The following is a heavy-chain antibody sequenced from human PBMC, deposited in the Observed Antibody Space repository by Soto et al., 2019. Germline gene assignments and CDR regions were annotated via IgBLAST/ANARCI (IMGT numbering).Heavy chain of an antibody. J-gene: IGHJ6*02. Sequence: GGSLRLSCAASGFTFSNAWMNWVRQAPGKGLEWVGRIKSKTDGGTTDYAAPVKGRFTISRDDSKNTLYLQMNSLKTEDTAVYYCNTARAEDYYYYGMDVWGQGTTVNVSS. CDR3: NTARAEDYYYYGMDV. CDR2: IKSKTDGGTT. V-gene: IGHV3-15*07. CDR1: GFTFSNAW. D-gene: IGHD5-12*01.